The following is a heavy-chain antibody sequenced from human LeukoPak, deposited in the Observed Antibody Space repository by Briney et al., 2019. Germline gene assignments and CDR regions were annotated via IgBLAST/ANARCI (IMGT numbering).Heavy chain of an antibody. J-gene: IGHJ3*02. D-gene: IGHD3-16*01. V-gene: IGHV4-38-2*01. CDR2: IYHSGST. Sequence: PSETPSLTCAVSGYSISSGYYWGWIRQPPGKGLEWIGSIYHSGSTYYNPSLKSRVTISVDTSKNQFSLKLSSVTAADTAVYYCARPLGGTGAFDIWGQGTMVTVSS. CDR1: GYSISSGYY. CDR3: ARPLGGTGAFDI.